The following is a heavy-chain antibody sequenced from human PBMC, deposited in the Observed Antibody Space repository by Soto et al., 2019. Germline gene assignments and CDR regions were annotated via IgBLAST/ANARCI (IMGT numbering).Heavy chain of an antibody. CDR1: GFTFSSYG. J-gene: IGHJ6*02. Sequence: QVQLVESGGGVVQPGRSLRLSCAASGFTFSSYGMHWVRQAPGKGLEWVAVISYDGSNKYYADSVKGRFTISRDNSKNTLYLPMNSLRAEDTAVYYCAKDQLRGVRGVLTYYYGMAVWGQGTTVTVSS. V-gene: IGHV3-30*18. CDR2: ISYDGSNK. CDR3: AKDQLRGVRGVLTYYYGMAV. D-gene: IGHD3-10*01.